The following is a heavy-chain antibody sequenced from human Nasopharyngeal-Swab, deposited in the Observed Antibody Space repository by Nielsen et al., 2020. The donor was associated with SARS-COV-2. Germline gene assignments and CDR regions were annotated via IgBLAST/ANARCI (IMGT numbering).Heavy chain of an antibody. Sequence: ASVKVSCKASGYTFNNYYIHWVRQAPGQGLEWMGMINPGSGGTTYAQKFQGRVTMTRDTSTSTVYMGLSSLRSEDTAVYYCARYTAMVLFDIWGQGTMVTVSS. D-gene: IGHD5-18*01. CDR1: GYTFNNYY. V-gene: IGHV1-46*02. CDR3: ARYTAMVLFDI. J-gene: IGHJ3*02. CDR2: INPGSGGT.